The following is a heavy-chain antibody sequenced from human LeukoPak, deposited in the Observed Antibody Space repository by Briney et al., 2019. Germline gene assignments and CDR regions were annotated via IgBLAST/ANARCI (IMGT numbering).Heavy chain of an antibody. CDR2: RRYDGSNK. D-gene: IGHD3-9*01. V-gene: IGHV3-30*02. CDR1: GFTVSSYG. J-gene: IGHJ5*02. CDR3: AKDSGSYYDILTGQNWFDP. Sequence: GGSLRLSCAASGFTVSSYGMHWVRQAPGKGLEWVAFRRYDGSNKYYADSVKGRFTISRDNSKNTLYLQMNSLRAEDTAVYYCAKDSGSYYDILTGQNWFDPWGQGTLVTVSS.